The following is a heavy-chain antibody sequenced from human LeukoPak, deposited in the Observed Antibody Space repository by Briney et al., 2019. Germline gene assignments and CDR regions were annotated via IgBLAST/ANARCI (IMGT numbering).Heavy chain of an antibody. CDR1: GYTLTDYH. V-gene: IGHV1-2*02. CDR3: ARELGGGTTREDWFDP. CDR2: INPDSGGK. D-gene: IGHD1-1*01. J-gene: IGHJ5*02. Sequence: VASVKVSCKASGYTLTDYHMHWVRQAPGHGLKCMGWINPDSGGKNYAQNFQGRVTMTRDTSISTAYMELYSLRSDDTAVYYCARELGGGTTREDWFDPWGQGTLVTVSS.